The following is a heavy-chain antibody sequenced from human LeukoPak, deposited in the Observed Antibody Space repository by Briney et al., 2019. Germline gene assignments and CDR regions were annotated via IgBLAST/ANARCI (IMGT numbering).Heavy chain of an antibody. CDR1: GGSISSSSYY. V-gene: IGHV4-61*05. CDR3: ARYGGAAGTSNY. D-gene: IGHD6-13*01. J-gene: IGHJ4*02. CDR2: IYYSGST. Sequence: SETLSLTCTVSGGSISSSSYYWGWIRQPPGKGLEWIGYIYYSGSTNYNPSLKSRVTISVDTSKNQFSLKLSSVTAADTAVYYCARYGGAAGTSNYWGQGTLVTVSS.